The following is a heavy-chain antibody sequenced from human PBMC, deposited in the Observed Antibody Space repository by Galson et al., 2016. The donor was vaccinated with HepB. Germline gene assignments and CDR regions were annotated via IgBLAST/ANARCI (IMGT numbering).Heavy chain of an antibody. CDR2: IYHSGTT. CDR3: ARGAYSGHGLAY. D-gene: IGHD5-12*01. Sequence: TLSLTCGVSADSISSSGSYSWHWIRQPPGKGLEWIGYIYHSGTTYYNPSLKSRLNISVDKSKNQVSLNLSSVTAADTAVYYCARGAYSGHGLAYWGQGTLVTVSS. J-gene: IGHJ4*02. CDR1: ADSISSSGSYS. V-gene: IGHV4-30-2*01.